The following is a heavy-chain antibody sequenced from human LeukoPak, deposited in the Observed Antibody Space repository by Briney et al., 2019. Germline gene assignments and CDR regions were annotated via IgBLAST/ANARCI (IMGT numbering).Heavy chain of an antibody. CDR1: GYSFTSYW. Sequence: GESLQISCKGSGYSFTSYWIGWVRQMPGKGLEWMGIIYPGNSGTRYSPSFQGQVTISADKSINTAYLQWSSLKASDTAMYYCARHRVEAYCGGACYPVPDYWGQGTLVTVSS. V-gene: IGHV5-51*01. CDR2: IYPGNSGT. CDR3: ARHRVEAYCGGACYPVPDY. J-gene: IGHJ4*02. D-gene: IGHD2-21*02.